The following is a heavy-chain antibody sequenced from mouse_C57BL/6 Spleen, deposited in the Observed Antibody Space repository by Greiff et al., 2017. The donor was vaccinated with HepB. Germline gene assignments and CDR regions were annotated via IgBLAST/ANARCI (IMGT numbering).Heavy chain of an antibody. D-gene: IGHD2-4*01. CDR1: GYSFTDYN. V-gene: IGHV1-39*01. CDR3: ARTLPYDYDGGFAY. J-gene: IGHJ3*01. CDR2: INPNYGTT. Sequence: VQLQQSGPELVKPGASVKISCKASGYSFTDYNMNWVKQSNGKSLEWIGVINPNYGTTSYNQKFKGKATLTVDPSSSTAYMQLNSLTSEDSAVYYYARTLPYDYDGGFAYWGQGTLVTVSA.